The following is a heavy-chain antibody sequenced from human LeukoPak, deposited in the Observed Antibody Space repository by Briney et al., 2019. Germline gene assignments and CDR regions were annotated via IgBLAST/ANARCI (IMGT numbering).Heavy chain of an antibody. CDR3: AKEGSVCTNGICRYFDY. J-gene: IGHJ4*02. D-gene: IGHD2-8*01. CDR1: GFTFSSYA. V-gene: IGHV3-23*01. CDR2: ISGSGGST. Sequence: GGSLRLSCAASGFTFSSYAMSWVRQAPGKGLEWVSAISGSGGSTYYADSVKGRLTISRDNSKDTLYLQMNSLRAEDTALYYCAKEGSVCTNGICRYFDYWGQGTLVTVSS.